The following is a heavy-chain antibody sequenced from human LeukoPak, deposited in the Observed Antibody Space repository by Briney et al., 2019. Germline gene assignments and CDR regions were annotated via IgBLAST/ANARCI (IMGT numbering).Heavy chain of an antibody. CDR2: IGTAGDT. Sequence: GGSLRLSCAASGFTLGSHWMHWVRQATRKGLEWVSAIGTAGDTYYPGSVKGRFTISRENAKNSLYLQMNSLRAGDTAVYYCARLYSSSVNFWGQGTMVTVSS. V-gene: IGHV3-13*01. CDR1: GFTLGSHW. CDR3: ARLYSSSVNF. D-gene: IGHD6-13*01. J-gene: IGHJ4*02.